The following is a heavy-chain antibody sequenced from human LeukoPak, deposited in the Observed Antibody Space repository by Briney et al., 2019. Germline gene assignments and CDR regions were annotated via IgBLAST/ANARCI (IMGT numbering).Heavy chain of an antibody. CDR1: GYTFTGSY. CDR2: INPNSGDT. D-gene: IGHD5-12*01. CDR3: ARDSPVANTYYYYYYMDV. Sequence: EASVKVSCKASGYTFTGSYINWVRQAPGQGLEWMGRINPNSGDTNVAQKFQGRVTLTRDTSISTSYMELNRLRSDDTAVYYCARDSPVANTYYYYYYMDVWGKGTTVTVSS. J-gene: IGHJ6*03. V-gene: IGHV1-2*06.